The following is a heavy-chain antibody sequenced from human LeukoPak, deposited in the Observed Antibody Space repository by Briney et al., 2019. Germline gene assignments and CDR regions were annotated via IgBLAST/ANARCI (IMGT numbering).Heavy chain of an antibody. Sequence: GASVKVSCKASGYTFTGDYMHWVRQVPGHGLEWMGWINPNSGGTNYARKFQGRVTMTRDTSISTAYMELSRLRSDDTAVYYCARDERYDSSGYPFDYWGQGTLVTVSS. J-gene: IGHJ4*02. CDR1: GYTFTGDY. V-gene: IGHV1-2*02. CDR2: INPNSGGT. D-gene: IGHD3-22*01. CDR3: ARDERYDSSGYPFDY.